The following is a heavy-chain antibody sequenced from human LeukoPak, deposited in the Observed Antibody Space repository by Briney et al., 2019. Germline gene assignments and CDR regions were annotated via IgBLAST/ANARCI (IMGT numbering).Heavy chain of an antibody. Sequence: ASVKVSCKASGYTFTSCYMHWVRQAPGQGLEWMGIINPSGGSTSYAQKFQGRVTMTRDMSTSTVYMELSSLRSEDTAVYYCARDAGIVGATNWAVYYYYYYMDVWGKGTTVTVSS. V-gene: IGHV1-46*01. CDR1: GYTFTSCY. CDR3: ARDAGIVGATNWAVYYYYYYMDV. CDR2: INPSGGST. D-gene: IGHD1-26*01. J-gene: IGHJ6*03.